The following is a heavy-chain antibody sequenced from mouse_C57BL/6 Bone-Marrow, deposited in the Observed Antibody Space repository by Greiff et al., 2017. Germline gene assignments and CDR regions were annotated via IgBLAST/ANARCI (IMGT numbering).Heavy chain of an antibody. CDR1: GFTFSDYG. CDR2: ISRGSSTI. CDR3: ARNNGSSFRYFDV. J-gene: IGHJ1*03. D-gene: IGHD1-1*01. Sequence: EVQVVESGGGLVKPGGSLKLSCAASGFTFSDYGMHWVRQAPEKGLEWVAYISRGSSTIYYADTVKGRFTISRDNAKNTLFLQMTSLRSEDTAMYYCARNNGSSFRYFDVWGTGTTVTVSS. V-gene: IGHV5-17*01.